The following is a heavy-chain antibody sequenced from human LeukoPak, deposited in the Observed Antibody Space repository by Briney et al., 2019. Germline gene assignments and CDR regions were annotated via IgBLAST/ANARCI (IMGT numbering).Heavy chain of an antibody. J-gene: IGHJ4*02. Sequence: GGSLRLSCAACGFTFSSYAMSWVRQAPGKGLEWVSAISGSGGSTYHADSVKGRFTISRDNSKNTLYLQMNSLRAEDTAVYYCAKDRTLSSPYYDFWSGYYKDYYFDYWGQGTLVTVSS. CDR3: AKDRTLSSPYYDFWSGYYKDYYFDY. CDR1: GFTFSSYA. CDR2: ISGSGGST. V-gene: IGHV3-23*01. D-gene: IGHD3-3*01.